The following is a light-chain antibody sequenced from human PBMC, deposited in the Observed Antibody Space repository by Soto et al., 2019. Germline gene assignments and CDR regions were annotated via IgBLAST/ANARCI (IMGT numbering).Light chain of an antibody. CDR1: SSDIGSYNL. CDR3: SSYSSSTTDV. Sequence: QSVLTQPASVSGSPGQSITISCTGSSSDIGSYNLVSWYQHHPGKAPKLMIFEGTKRPSGVSNRFSASKSGNTASLTISGLQAEDEADYYCSSYSSSTTDVFGTGTKVTVL. CDR2: EGT. V-gene: IGLV2-14*02. J-gene: IGLJ1*01.